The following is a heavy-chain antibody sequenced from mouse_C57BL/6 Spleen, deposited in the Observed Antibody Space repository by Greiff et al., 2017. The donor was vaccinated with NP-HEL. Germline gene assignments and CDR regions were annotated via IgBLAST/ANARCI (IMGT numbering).Heavy chain of an antibody. D-gene: IGHD2-1*01. CDR3: ARGYGKGYAMDY. CDR2: IDPSDSYN. J-gene: IGHJ4*01. V-gene: IGHV1-69*01. CDR1: GYTFTSYW. Sequence: QVQLQQPGAELVMPGASVKLSCKASGYTFTSYWMHWVKQRPGQGLEWIGEIDPSDSYNNYNQKFKGKSTLTVDKSSSTAYMQLSSLTSEDSAVYYCARGYGKGYAMDYWGQGTSVTVSS.